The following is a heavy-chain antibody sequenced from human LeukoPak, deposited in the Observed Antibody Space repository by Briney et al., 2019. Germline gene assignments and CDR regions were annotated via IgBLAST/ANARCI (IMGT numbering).Heavy chain of an antibody. D-gene: IGHD3-3*02. CDR3: ARISPPMDD. J-gene: IGHJ6*03. CDR1: GGSFSGYY. CDR2: INHSGST. Sequence: PSETLSLTCAVYGGSFSGYYWSWIRQPPGKGLEWIGEINHSGSTNYNPSLKSRVTISVDTSKNQFSLKLSSVTAADTAVYYCARISPPMDDWAKGTTVTVSS. V-gene: IGHV4-34*01.